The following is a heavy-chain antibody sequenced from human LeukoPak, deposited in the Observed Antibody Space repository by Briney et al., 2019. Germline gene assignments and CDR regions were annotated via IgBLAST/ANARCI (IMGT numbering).Heavy chain of an antibody. D-gene: IGHD3-10*01. Sequence: PSETPSLTCAVSGGSIRSSTYYWGWIRQSPGKGLGWIGSFSYSGSTNYNPSLKSRITISIDTSNNHFSLKLSSVAAADTAVYYCARHYYYGSGKYVPFDYWGQGTQVTVSS. CDR2: FSYSGST. V-gene: IGHV4-39*01. CDR1: GGSIRSSTYY. J-gene: IGHJ4*02. CDR3: ARHYYYGSGKYVPFDY.